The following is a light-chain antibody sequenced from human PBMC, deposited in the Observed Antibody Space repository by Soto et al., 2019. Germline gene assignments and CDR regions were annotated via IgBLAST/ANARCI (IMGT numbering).Light chain of an antibody. CDR3: HHSFGSIN. J-gene: IGKJ5*01. V-gene: IGKV1-39*01. CDR2: GTS. CDR1: QSISNY. Sequence: DIQMTQSPSSLSASVGDRVTITCRASQSISNYLHWYQQKPGKAPKLLIHGTSNLQSGVPSRFSGGGSGTYCILTYRSLQPDDFAIYYCHHSFGSINFGQGTRLESK.